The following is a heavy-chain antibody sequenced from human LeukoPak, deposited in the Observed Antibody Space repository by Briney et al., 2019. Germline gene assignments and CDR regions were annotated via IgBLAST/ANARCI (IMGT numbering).Heavy chain of an antibody. J-gene: IGHJ4*02. V-gene: IGHV3-23*01. CDR3: AKDQGYGDY. CDR2: ISGSGGST. D-gene: IGHD6-13*01. CDR1: GFTFSSYG. Sequence: GGSLRLSCAASGFTFSSYGMGWVRQAPGKGLEWVSAISGSGGSTYYADSVKGRFTISRDNSKNTLYLQMNCPRAEDTAVYYCAKDQGYGDYWGQGTLVTVSS.